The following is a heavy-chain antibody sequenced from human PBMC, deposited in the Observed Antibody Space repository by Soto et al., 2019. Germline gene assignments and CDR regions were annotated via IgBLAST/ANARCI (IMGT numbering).Heavy chain of an antibody. D-gene: IGHD2-15*01. CDR1: GYTFTSYD. CDR3: ARGRYCSGGSCYFTYNWFDP. J-gene: IGHJ5*02. CDR2: MNPNSGNT. Sequence: GASVKVSCKACGYTFTSYDIIWVRQATGRGLARMGWMNPNSGNTGYAQKFQGRVTMTRNTSMSTAYMELSSLRSEDTAVYYCARGRYCSGGSCYFTYNWFDPWGQGTLVTVSS. V-gene: IGHV1-8*01.